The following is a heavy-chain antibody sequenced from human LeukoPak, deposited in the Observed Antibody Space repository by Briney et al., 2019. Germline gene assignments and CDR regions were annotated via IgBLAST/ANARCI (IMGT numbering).Heavy chain of an antibody. Sequence: KPGGSLRLSCAASGFTFSNAWMSWVRQAPGKGLEWDGRIKSKTDGGTTDYAAPVKGRFTISRDDSKNTLYLQMNSLKTEDTAVYYCTTAETTVTYPGWGQGTLVTVSS. J-gene: IGHJ4*02. CDR3: TTAETTVTYPG. D-gene: IGHD4-11*01. V-gene: IGHV3-15*01. CDR1: GFTFSNAW. CDR2: IKSKTDGGTT.